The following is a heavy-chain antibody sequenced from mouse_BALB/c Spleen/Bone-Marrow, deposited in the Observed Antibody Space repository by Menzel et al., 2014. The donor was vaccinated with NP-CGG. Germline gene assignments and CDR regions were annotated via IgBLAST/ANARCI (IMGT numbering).Heavy chain of an antibody. CDR3: ARQGYYGKGDY. Sequence: EVKLMESGGGLVQPGGSLKLSCAASGFDFSRYWMSWVRQAPGKGLEWIGEINPDSSTINYTPSLKDKFIISRDNAKNTMYLQMSKVRSEDTAVYYCARQGYYGKGDYWGQGTTLTVSS. V-gene: IGHV4-1*02. CDR2: INPDSSTI. CDR1: GFDFSRYW. J-gene: IGHJ2*01. D-gene: IGHD2-1*01.